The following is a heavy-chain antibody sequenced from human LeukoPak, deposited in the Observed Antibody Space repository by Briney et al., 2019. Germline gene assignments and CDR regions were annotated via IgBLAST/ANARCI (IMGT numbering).Heavy chain of an antibody. J-gene: IGHJ6*02. Sequence: GGSLRLSCAASGFNFRNYDMHWVRQAPGKGLEWVASIRSDASNKYYADSVKGRFTISRDNAKNSLYVQMNSLRAEDAAVYYCARGEETFGKRHSDVWGQGTTVTVSS. D-gene: IGHD1-1*01. CDR1: GFNFRNYD. V-gene: IGHV3-33*01. CDR3: ARGEETFGKRHSDV. CDR2: IRSDASNK.